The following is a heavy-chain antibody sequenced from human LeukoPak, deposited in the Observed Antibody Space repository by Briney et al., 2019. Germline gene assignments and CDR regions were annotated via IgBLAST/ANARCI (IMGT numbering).Heavy chain of an antibody. CDR1: GFTFSSYW. D-gene: IGHD3-16*01. CDR3: ARGGGLDV. J-gene: IGHJ6*02. Sequence: GGSLRLSCAASGFTFSSYWMNWARQAPGKGLEWVASINHNGNVDYYVDSVKGRSTISRDNAKNSLYLQMSNLRAEDTAVYFCARGGGLDVWGQGATVTVSS. V-gene: IGHV3-7*03. CDR2: INHNGNVD.